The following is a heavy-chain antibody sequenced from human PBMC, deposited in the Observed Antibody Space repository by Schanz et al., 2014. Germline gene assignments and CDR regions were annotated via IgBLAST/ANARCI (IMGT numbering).Heavy chain of an antibody. V-gene: IGHV3-74*02. D-gene: IGHD3-16*01. CDR1: GFTFSTYW. CDR2: INSDGTTT. J-gene: IGHJ4*02. Sequence: VQLVESGGGVVRPGRSLRLSCAASGFTFSTYWMHWVRQAPGKGLVWVSHINSDGTTTTYADSVKGRFTISRDNAENTMYLHMNSLSIEDSAGESCAVGGGHMDHWGQGTLVIVSS. CDR3: AVGGGHMDH.